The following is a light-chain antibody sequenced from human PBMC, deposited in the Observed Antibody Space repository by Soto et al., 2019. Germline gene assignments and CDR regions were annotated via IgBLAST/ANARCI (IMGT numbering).Light chain of an antibody. CDR2: DVS. CDR3: CSYVGSYSYV. V-gene: IGLV2-11*01. CDR1: SSDVGGYKS. Sequence: QSVLTQPRSVSGSPGQSVTVSCIGTSSDVGGYKSVSWYQQYPGKAPKLMIYDVSERSSGVPNRFSGSKSGNTASLTISGLQAEDEADYYCCSYVGSYSYVFGTGTKVTVL. J-gene: IGLJ1*01.